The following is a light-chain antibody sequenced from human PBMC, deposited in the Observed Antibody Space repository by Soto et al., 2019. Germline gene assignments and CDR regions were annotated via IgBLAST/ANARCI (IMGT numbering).Light chain of an antibody. Sequence: ELVLTQSPGTLSLSPGERATLSFRASQSVSSSYLAWYQQKPGQAPRLLIYGASSRATGMPDRFSGSGSVTAFTLTISRLEPEEFAVYYCQQYGSSQSVGQGNKVE. CDR1: QSVSSSY. CDR3: QQYGSSQS. V-gene: IGKV3-20*01. CDR2: GAS. J-gene: IGKJ1*01.